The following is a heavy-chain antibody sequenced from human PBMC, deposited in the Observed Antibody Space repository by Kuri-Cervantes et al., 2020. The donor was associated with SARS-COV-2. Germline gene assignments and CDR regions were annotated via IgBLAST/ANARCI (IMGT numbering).Heavy chain of an antibody. V-gene: IGHV4-39*01. CDR3: GRQASDWHIDY. J-gene: IGHJ4*02. Sequence: ESLKISCSVSGGSISSSGHYWGWVRQPPGKGLEWIGSIYFSGSTHYTPSLKSRVTISVDTSKNQFSLRLTSVTATDTAVYYCGRQASDWHIDYWGQGTLVTVSS. D-gene: IGHD3-9*01. CDR1: GGSISSSGHY. CDR2: IYFSGST.